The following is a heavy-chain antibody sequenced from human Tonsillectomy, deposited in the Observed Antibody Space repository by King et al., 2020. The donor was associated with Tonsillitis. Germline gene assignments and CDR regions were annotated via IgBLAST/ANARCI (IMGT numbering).Heavy chain of an antibody. CDR3: ASLAHCTVRSCLGWFGP. J-gene: IGHJ5*02. D-gene: IGHD2-8*02. V-gene: IGHV1-2*02. CDR1: GYTFTDHN. Sequence: QLVQSGAEVKEPGASVKVSCKASGYTFTDHNMHWVRQAPGQGLEWMGWISPFSGGTKYAQKFQGRVTMTRDTSISTAYLELSSLTSDDTAIYYCASLAHCTVRSCLGWFGPWGQGTLVTVSS. CDR2: ISPFSGGT.